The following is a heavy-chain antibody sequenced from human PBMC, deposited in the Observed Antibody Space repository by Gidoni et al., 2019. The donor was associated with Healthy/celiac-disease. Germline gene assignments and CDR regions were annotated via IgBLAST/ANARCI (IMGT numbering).Heavy chain of an antibody. Sequence: QVQLVESGGGVVQPGRSLRLSCAASGFTFSSYAMHWVRQAPGKGLEWVAVISYDGSNKYYADSVKGRFTISRDNSKNTLYLQMNSLRAEDTAVYYCARPAYSSSWDPYYYYYMDVWGKGTTVTVSS. J-gene: IGHJ6*03. CDR1: GFTFSSYA. CDR2: ISYDGSNK. D-gene: IGHD6-13*01. CDR3: ARPAYSSSWDPYYYYYMDV. V-gene: IGHV3-30-3*01.